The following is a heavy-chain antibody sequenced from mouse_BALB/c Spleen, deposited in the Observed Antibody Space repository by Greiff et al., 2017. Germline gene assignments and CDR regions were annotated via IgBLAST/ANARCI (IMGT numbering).Heavy chain of an antibody. J-gene: IGHJ2*01. D-gene: IGHD2-14*01. Sequence: DVKLQESGPSLVKPSQTLSLTCSVTGDSITSCYWNWIRKFPGNKLEYMGYISYSGSTYYNPSLKSRISITRDTSKNQYYLQLNSVTTEDTATYYCAILKGYDSYFDYWGQGTTLTGSS. CDR3: AILKGYDSYFDY. V-gene: IGHV3-8*02. CDR2: ISYSGST. CDR1: GDSITSCY.